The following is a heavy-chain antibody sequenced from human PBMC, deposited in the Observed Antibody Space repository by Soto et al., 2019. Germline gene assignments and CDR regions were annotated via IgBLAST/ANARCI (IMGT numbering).Heavy chain of an antibody. Sequence: GGSLRLSWAASGFTFSSYAMHWVRQAPGKGLEWVAVISYDVSNKYYADSVKCRFTISRDNSKNTLYLQMNSLRAEATAVYYCARDIVVAGFDYWGQGTLVTVSS. CDR2: ISYDVSNK. V-gene: IGHV3-30-3*01. D-gene: IGHD2-15*01. J-gene: IGHJ4*02. CDR3: ARDIVVAGFDY. CDR1: GFTFSSYA.